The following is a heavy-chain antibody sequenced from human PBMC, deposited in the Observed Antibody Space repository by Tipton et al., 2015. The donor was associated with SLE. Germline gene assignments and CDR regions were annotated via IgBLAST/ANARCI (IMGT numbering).Heavy chain of an antibody. CDR2: ISPNNGGA. CDR3: TRENESRTSNWGLNLGY. J-gene: IGHJ4*02. CDR1: GYAFSVYY. D-gene: IGHD7-27*01. Sequence: QLVQSGAELRKPGASVKVSCKASGYAFSVYYIHWVRQAPGQGLEWMGWISPNNGGANYAQKFQGRVTMTRDTSIDTAYMEVRRLRSDDTAVYYCTRENESRTSNWGLNLGYWGQGTLVTVSS. V-gene: IGHV1-2*02.